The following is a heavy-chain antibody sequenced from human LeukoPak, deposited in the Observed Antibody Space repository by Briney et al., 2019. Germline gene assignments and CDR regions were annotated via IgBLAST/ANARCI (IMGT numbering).Heavy chain of an antibody. J-gene: IGHJ4*02. D-gene: IGHD5-24*01. CDR2: INPNSGGT. V-gene: IGHV1-2*02. Sequence: ASVKVSCKASGYTFTDYYLHWVRQAPGQGLEWMGWINPNSGGTNYAQTFQGRVTVTRDTSITTAYLELSRLRSDDTAVYYCARIGYNHYFDYWGQGTLVTVSS. CDR3: ARIGYNHYFDY. CDR1: GYTFTDYY.